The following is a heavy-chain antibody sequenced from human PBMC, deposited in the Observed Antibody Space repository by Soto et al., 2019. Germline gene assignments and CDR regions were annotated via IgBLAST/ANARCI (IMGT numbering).Heavy chain of an antibody. CDR2: IIPILGIA. CDR3: ATADCSSTSCRRFSWFDP. CDR1: GGTFSSYT. D-gene: IGHD2-2*01. Sequence: QVQLVHSGAEVKKPGSSVKVSCKASGGTFSSYTISWVRQAPGQGLEWMGRIIPILGIANYAQRFQGRVTITSDKSTSTAYMELSSLRAADTAVYYCATADCSSTSCRRFSWFDPWGQGTLVTVSS. V-gene: IGHV1-69*02. J-gene: IGHJ5*02.